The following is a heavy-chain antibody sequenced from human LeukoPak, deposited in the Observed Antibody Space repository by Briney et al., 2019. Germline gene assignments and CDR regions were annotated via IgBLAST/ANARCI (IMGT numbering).Heavy chain of an antibody. CDR1: GGSFSGYY. CDR2: INHSGST. CDR3: ARGSIAVAVIPFDY. J-gene: IGHJ4*02. V-gene: IGHV4-34*01. D-gene: IGHD6-19*01. Sequence: SETLSLTCAVYGGSFSGYYWSWIRQPPGKGLEWIGEINHSGSTNYNPSLKSRVTISVDTSKSQFSLKLSSVTAADTAVYYCARGSIAVAVIPFDYWGQGTLVTVSS.